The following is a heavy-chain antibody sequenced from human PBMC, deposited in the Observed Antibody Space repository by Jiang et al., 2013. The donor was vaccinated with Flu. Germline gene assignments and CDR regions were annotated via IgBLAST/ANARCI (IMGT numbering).Heavy chain of an antibody. V-gene: IGHV6-1*01. CDR1: GDSVSSYSAT. CDR2: TYYRSKWYN. CDR3: ARGTMIIGWDAFDI. Sequence: QTLSLTCAISGDSVSSYSATWNFIRQSPSRGLEWLGRTYYRSKWYNDYAVSVKSRITINPDTSKNQFSLQLNSVTPEDTAVYYCARGTMIIGWDAFDIWGQGTMVTVSS. J-gene: IGHJ3*02. D-gene: IGHD3-16*01.